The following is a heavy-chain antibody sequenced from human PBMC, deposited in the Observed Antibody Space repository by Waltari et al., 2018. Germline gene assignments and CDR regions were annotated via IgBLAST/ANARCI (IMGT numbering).Heavy chain of an antibody. CDR2: IYYSGST. J-gene: IGHJ4*02. CDR1: GGSISSYY. CDR3: ARGPYYDYAH. D-gene: IGHD3-16*01. Sequence: QVQLQESGPGLVKPSETLSLTCTVSGGSISSYYWSWIRQPPGKGLEWIGYIYYSGSTNYNPSLKSRVTISVDTSKNQFSLKLSSVTAADTAVYYCARGPYYDYAHWGQGTLVIVSS. V-gene: IGHV4-59*01.